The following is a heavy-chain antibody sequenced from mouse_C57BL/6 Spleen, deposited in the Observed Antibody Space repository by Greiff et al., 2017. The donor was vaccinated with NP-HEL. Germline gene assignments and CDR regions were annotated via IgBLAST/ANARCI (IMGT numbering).Heavy chain of an antibody. D-gene: IGHD2-5*01. CDR2: INPNNGGT. CDR1: GYTFTDYN. V-gene: IGHV1-18*01. J-gene: IGHJ1*03. CDR3: ARRRHSNYDWYFDV. Sequence: VQLKQSGPELVKPGASVKIPCKASGYTFTDYNMDWVKQSHGKSLEWIGDINPNNGGTIYNQKFKGKATLTVDKSSSTAYMELRSLTSEDTAVYYCARRRHSNYDWYFDVWGTGTTVTVSS.